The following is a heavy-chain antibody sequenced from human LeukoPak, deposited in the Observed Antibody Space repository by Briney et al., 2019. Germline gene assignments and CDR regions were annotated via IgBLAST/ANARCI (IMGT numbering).Heavy chain of an antibody. J-gene: IGHJ6*03. CDR3: ARDSPRDNIVYYYYMDV. Sequence: PSETLSLTCTVSGASTSSSYWSWIRQSAGKGLEWIGRIYPSGTTNYNPSLRSRVTISVDKSKNQFSLNLTSVTAADTAIYYCARDSPRDNIVYYYYMDVWGKGTTVTVSS. V-gene: IGHV4-4*07. D-gene: IGHD3-16*02. CDR1: GASTSSSY. CDR2: IYPSGTT.